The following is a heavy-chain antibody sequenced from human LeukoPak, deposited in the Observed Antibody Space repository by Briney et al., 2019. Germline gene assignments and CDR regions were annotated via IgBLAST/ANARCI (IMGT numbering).Heavy chain of an antibody. CDR3: ASHAGIQLWSDAFDI. CDR1: GASITSYY. D-gene: IGHD5-18*01. J-gene: IGHJ3*02. CDR2: IYYSGST. V-gene: IGHV4-59*01. Sequence: PSETLSLTCAVSGASITSYYWSWIRQPPGKGLEWIGYIYYSGSTNYNPSLKSRVTMSVDTSKNEFSLKLSSVTAADTAVYYCASHAGIQLWSDAFDIWGRGTMVTVSS.